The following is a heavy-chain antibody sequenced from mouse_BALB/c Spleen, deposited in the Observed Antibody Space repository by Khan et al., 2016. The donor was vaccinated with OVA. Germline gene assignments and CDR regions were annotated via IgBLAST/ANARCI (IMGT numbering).Heavy chain of an antibody. CDR1: GYILTNYG. V-gene: IGHV9-3-1*01. CDR2: INTYTGEP. CDR3: ARDYGNYGYFDV. J-gene: IGHJ1*01. D-gene: IGHD2-1*01. Sequence: QIQLVQSGPELKKPGETVKISCKASGYILTNYGLTWVKQAPGKGLEWMGWINTYTGEPIFGDDFKGRFAFYLETSATPAYLQINNRKDEDTATDFCARDYGNYGYFDVWGAGTTVTVSS.